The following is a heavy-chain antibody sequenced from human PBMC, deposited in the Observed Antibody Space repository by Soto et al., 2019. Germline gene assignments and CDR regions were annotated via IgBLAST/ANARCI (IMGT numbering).Heavy chain of an antibody. CDR2: IYPGDSDT. Sequence: ESLKISCQGSGYSFASYWIRWVRQIPGKDLEWMGIIYPGDSDTRYSPSFQGQVTISADKSLRTAYLQWTSLKASDTALYYCARTRSFTLGFYYDGMDVWGQGTTVTVSS. CDR3: ARTRSFTLGFYYDGMDV. J-gene: IGHJ6*02. CDR1: GYSFASYW. V-gene: IGHV5-51*01. D-gene: IGHD6-6*01.